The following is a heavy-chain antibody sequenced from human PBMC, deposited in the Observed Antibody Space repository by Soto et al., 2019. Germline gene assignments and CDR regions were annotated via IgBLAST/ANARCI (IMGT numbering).Heavy chain of an antibody. CDR1: GYSFTSYW. CDR3: ARLRFLGYCSSTSCSDYYGMDV. Sequence: GESLKISCKGSGYSFTSYWIGWVRQMPGKGLEWMGIIYPGDSDTRYSPSFQGQVTISADKSISTAYLQWSSLKASDTAMYYCARLRFLGYCSSTSCSDYYGMDVWGQGTTVTVSS. D-gene: IGHD2-2*01. V-gene: IGHV5-51*01. CDR2: IYPGDSDT. J-gene: IGHJ6*02.